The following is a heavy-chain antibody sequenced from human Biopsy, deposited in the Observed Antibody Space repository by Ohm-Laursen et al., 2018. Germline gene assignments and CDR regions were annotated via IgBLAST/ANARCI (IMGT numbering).Heavy chain of an antibody. Sequence: SETLSLTCTVSGGSITADFWTWIRQTPGERLEWIGYRFHSGSPMYNPSLKSRVTISVDTSKSQFSLTLTSVTAADTAAYYCARHDGNGPFALDSWGQGTLVTVSS. CDR1: GGSITADF. D-gene: IGHD5-24*01. V-gene: IGHV4-59*08. CDR3: ARHDGNGPFALDS. CDR2: RFHSGSP. J-gene: IGHJ4*02.